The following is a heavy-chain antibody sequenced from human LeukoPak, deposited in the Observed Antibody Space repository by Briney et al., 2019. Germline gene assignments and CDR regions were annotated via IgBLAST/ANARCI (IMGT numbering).Heavy chain of an antibody. CDR2: IYYSGST. Sequence: SETLSLTCTVSGGSISSYYWSWVRQPPGKGLEWIGYIYYSGSTNYNPSLKSRVTISVDTSKNQFSLKLSSVTAADTAVYYCARVKGTSSFDYWGQGTLVTVSS. J-gene: IGHJ4*02. CDR3: ARVKGTSSFDY. D-gene: IGHD2-2*01. V-gene: IGHV4-59*01. CDR1: GGSISSYY.